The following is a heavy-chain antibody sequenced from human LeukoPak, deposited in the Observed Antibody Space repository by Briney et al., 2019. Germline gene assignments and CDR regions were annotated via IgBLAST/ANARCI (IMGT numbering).Heavy chain of an antibody. J-gene: IGHJ4*02. Sequence: GGSLRLSCAAPGFTFSSYSMNWVRQAPGKGLEWVSSISSSSSYIYYADSVKGRFTISRDNAKNSLYLQMNSLRAEDTAVYYCAREGTSGGFDYWGQGTLVTVSS. CDR2: ISSSSSYI. CDR1: GFTFSSYS. D-gene: IGHD2-15*01. V-gene: IGHV3-21*01. CDR3: AREGTSGGFDY.